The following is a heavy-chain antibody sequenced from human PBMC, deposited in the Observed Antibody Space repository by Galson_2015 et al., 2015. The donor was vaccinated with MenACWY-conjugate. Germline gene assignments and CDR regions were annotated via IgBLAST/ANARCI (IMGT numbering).Heavy chain of an antibody. CDR1: GDRFTNYW. D-gene: IGHD6-19*01. CDR3: AACHTSGWSFDY. Sequence: QSGAEVKKPGESLTISCEHSGDRFTNYWIGWVRQMPGKGLECMGILYPGDSETRYSPSFQGQVTMSADRSTSTAYLQWSSLKASDTAIYYCAACHTSGWSFDYWGQGTLVSVSS. V-gene: IGHV5-51*01. CDR2: LYPGDSET. J-gene: IGHJ4*02.